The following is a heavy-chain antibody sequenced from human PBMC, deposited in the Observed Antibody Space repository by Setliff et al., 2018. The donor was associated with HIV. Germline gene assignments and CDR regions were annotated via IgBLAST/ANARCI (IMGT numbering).Heavy chain of an antibody. CDR3: TRDPTPKELWFFSGYYSDY. D-gene: IGHD3-10*01. Sequence: ASVKVSCKASGYTFTSFDINWVRQATGQGLEWMGWMNPNSGNSGFAQKFQGRVTMTRNSSISTAYMELSSLRFDDTAVYYCTRDPTPKELWFFSGYYSDYWGQGTLVTVSS. J-gene: IGHJ4*02. CDR1: GYTFTSFD. V-gene: IGHV1-8*01. CDR2: MNPNSGNS.